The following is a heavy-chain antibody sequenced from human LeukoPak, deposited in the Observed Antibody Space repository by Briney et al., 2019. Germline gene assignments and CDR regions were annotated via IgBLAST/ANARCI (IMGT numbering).Heavy chain of an antibody. CDR1: GYTFTSYA. J-gene: IGHJ4*02. Sequence: ASVKVSCKASGYTFTSYAMHWVRQAPGQKLEWMGWINAGNGNTKYSQKFQGRVTITRDTSAGTAYMELSSLRSEDTAVYYCARSQGEYQLPYFDYWGQGTLVTVSS. CDR2: INAGNGNT. CDR3: ARSQGEYQLPYFDY. V-gene: IGHV1-3*01. D-gene: IGHD2-2*01.